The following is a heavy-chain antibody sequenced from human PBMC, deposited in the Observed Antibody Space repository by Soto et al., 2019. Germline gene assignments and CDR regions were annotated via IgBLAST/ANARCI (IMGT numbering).Heavy chain of an antibody. CDR2: IWYDGSNK. V-gene: IGHV3-33*01. J-gene: IGHJ4*02. CDR1: GFTFSSYG. CDR3: ARDRPYYYNSSGYVMDY. Sequence: GGSLRPSCAASGFTFSSYGMHWVRQAPGKGLEWVAVIWYDGSNKYYADSVKGRFTISRDNSKNTLYLQMNSLRAEDTAVYYCARDRPYYYNSSGYVMDYWGQGTLVTAPQ. D-gene: IGHD3-22*01.